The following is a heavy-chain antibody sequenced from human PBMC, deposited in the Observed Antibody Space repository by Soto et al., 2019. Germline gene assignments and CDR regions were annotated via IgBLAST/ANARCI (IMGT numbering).Heavy chain of an antibody. CDR2: LYWDDDR. J-gene: IGHJ4*02. CDR1: GFSLSSIGVA. CDR3: AHSASVPCCYYFDS. V-gene: IGHV2-5*02. D-gene: IGHD1-26*01. Sequence: XGPTLVNPTQTLTLTCTFSGFSLSSIGVAVGWIRQPPGKALEWLALLYWDDDRRYSPSLKSRLTITKDTSKNQVVLTMTNMDPADTATYYCAHSASVPCCYYFDSWGQGTLVTV.